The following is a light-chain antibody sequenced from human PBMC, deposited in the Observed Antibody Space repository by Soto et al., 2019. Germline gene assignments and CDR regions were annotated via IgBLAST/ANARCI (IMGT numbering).Light chain of an antibody. CDR1: SSNIGAGYD. V-gene: IGLV1-40*01. CDR3: QSYDSSLSGYV. Sequence: QSALTQPPSVSGAPGQGVTISCTGSSSNIGAGYDVHWYQQLPGTAPKLLIYTNTNRPSGVPDRFSGSKSGTSASLAITGLQAEDEADYYCQSYDSSLSGYVFGTGTKVTV. J-gene: IGLJ1*01. CDR2: TNT.